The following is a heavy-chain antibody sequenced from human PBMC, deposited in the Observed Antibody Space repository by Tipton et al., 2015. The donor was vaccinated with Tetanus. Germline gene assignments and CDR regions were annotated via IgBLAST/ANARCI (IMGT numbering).Heavy chain of an antibody. D-gene: IGHD1-26*01. Sequence: LRLSCAASGFAFSAYSMHWVRQAPGKGLEWIGDIYYSGSTYYNPSLKSRVTISVDTSKNQFSLKLNSVTAADTAVYYCARDQARGARGWNYFDYWGQGTLVTVSS. CDR1: GFAFSAYS. CDR2: IYYSGST. J-gene: IGHJ4*02. CDR3: ARDQARGARGWNYFDY. V-gene: IGHV4-31*02.